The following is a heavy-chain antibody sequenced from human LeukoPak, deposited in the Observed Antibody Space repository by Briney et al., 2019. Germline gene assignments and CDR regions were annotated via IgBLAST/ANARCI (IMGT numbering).Heavy chain of an antibody. Sequence: GGSLRLSCAASGSTFSNYDMHWVRQAAGKGLEWVSGIGTAGDTYYPASVKGRFTISRDNSKNMLYLQVNSLTAEDTAVYYCARDQALYFSYGDFWGQGTLVAVSS. CDR1: GSTFSNYD. V-gene: IGHV3-13*01. J-gene: IGHJ4*02. CDR2: IGTAGDT. CDR3: ARDQALYFSYGDF. D-gene: IGHD2/OR15-2a*01.